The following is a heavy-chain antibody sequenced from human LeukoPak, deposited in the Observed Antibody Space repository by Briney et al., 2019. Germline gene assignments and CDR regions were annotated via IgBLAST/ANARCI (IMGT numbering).Heavy chain of an antibody. CDR3: AKRQGPTSGSYDWSDP. D-gene: IGHD1-26*01. J-gene: IGHJ5*02. CDR1: GGSISSYY. V-gene: IGHV4-59*08. CDR2: IYYSGST. Sequence: PSETLSLTCTVSGGSISSYYWSWIRQPPGKGLEWIGYIYYSGSTNYNPSLKSRVTISVDTSKNQFSLKVSSVTAADTAVYYCAKRQGPTSGSYDWSDPWGQGTLVTVSS.